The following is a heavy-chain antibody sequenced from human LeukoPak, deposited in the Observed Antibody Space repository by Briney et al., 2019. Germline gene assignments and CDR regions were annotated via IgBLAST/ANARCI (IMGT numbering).Heavy chain of an antibody. J-gene: IGHJ5*02. CDR2: IYTSGST. V-gene: IGHV4-4*08. D-gene: IGHD3-22*01. CDR3: ASQTYYYDSSGPNWFDP. CDR1: GDSISGYY. Sequence: SETLSLTCTVSGDSISGYYWSWIRQPPGKGLEWIGRIYTSGSTNYNPSLKSRVTISVDTSKNQFSLKLSSVTAADTAVYYCASQTYYYDSSGPNWFDPWGQGTLVTVSS.